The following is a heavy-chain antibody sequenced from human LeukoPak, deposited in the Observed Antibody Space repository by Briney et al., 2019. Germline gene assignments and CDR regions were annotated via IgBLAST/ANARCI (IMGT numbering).Heavy chain of an antibody. Sequence: GGSLRLSCVASGFTFNTFALNWVRQAPGKGLVWVSRINTDGSSTRYPDSVKGRFTISRDNAKNTLYLQMNSLRAEDTAVYYCARSYSGTFDIWGQGTMVTVSS. V-gene: IGHV3-74*01. D-gene: IGHD3-10*01. CDR2: INTDGSST. J-gene: IGHJ3*02. CDR1: GFTFNTFA. CDR3: ARSYSGTFDI.